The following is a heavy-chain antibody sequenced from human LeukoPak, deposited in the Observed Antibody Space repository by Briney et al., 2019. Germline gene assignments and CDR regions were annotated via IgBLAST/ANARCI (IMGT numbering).Heavy chain of an antibody. CDR2: INHSGST. J-gene: IGHJ3*02. CDR1: GGFISSYY. CDR3: ARPVAADVSDAFDI. D-gene: IGHD3-10*02. Sequence: SETLSLTCTVSGGFISSYYWSWIRQPPGKGLEWIGEINHSGSTNYNPSLKSRVTISVDTSKNQFSLKLSSVTAADTAVYYCARPVAADVSDAFDIWGQGTMVTVSS. V-gene: IGHV4-34*01.